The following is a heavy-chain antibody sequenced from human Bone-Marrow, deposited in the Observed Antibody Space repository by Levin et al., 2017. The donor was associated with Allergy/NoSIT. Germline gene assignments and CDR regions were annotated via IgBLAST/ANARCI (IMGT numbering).Heavy chain of an antibody. J-gene: IGHJ4*02. D-gene: IGHD6-19*01. Sequence: GGSLRLSCAASGFRFYSYAMTWVRQAPGKGLEWVSGISGSGDNTYFADSVKGRFTISRDNSKNTLYLQMNSLRAEDTAIYYCAKGWSAAVAGSDNWGQGTPVTVSS. CDR1: GFRFYSYA. CDR3: AKGWSAAVAGSDN. CDR2: ISGSGDNT. V-gene: IGHV3-23*01.